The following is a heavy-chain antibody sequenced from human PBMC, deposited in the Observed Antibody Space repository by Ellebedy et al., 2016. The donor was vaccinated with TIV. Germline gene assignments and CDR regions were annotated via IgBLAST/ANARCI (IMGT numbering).Heavy chain of an antibody. CDR2: IYYSGST. Sequence: SETLSLTXTVSGGSISSYYWSWIRQPPGKGLEWIGYIYYSGSTNYNPSLKSRVTISVDTSKNQFSLKLSSVTAADTAVYYCAFKAGSGYVEWLNSCHYFDYWGQGTLVTVSS. D-gene: IGHD5-12*01. CDR3: AFKAGSGYVEWLNSCHYFDY. J-gene: IGHJ4*02. V-gene: IGHV4-59*12. CDR1: GGSISSYY.